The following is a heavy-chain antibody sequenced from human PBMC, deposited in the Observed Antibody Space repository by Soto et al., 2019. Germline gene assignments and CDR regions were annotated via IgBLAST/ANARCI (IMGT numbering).Heavy chain of an antibody. V-gene: IGHV1-2*02. J-gene: IGHJ6*02. CDR1: GYTFTGYY. D-gene: IGHD5-12*01. CDR2: INPNSGGT. CDR3: ARAGGYSGFDDYYYYGMDV. Sequence: ASVKVSCKASGYTFTGYYMHWVRQAPGQGLEWMGWINPNSGGTIYAQNFQGRVTMTRDTSISTAYMGLSRLRSDDTAVYYCARAGGYSGFDDYYYYGMDVWGQGTTVTVSS.